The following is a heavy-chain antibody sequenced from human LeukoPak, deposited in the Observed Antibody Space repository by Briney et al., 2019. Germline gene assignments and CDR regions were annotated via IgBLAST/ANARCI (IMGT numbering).Heavy chain of an antibody. J-gene: IGHJ4*02. CDR3: ARTLRGGGALDY. Sequence: GGSLRLSCAASGFTFSNYWLNWVRQAPGKGLEWVANIKEDGSEKYYVDSVKGRFTISRDNAKNSLFLQMNSLRAEDTAVYYCARTLRGGGALDYWRQGTLVTVSS. V-gene: IGHV3-7*03. D-gene: IGHD3-16*01. CDR2: IKEDGSEK. CDR1: GFTFSNYW.